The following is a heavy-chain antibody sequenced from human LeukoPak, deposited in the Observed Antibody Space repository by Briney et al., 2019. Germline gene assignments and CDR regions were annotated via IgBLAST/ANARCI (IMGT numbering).Heavy chain of an antibody. V-gene: IGHV1-8*01. CDR2: MNPNSGNT. J-gene: IGHJ3*02. CDR3: AISLSSRGAFDI. CDR1: GYTFTSYD. Sequence: ASVKVSCKASGYTFTSYDINWARQATGQGLQWMGWMNPNSGNTGYAQKFQGRVTMTRNTSISTAYMELSSLRSEDTAVYYCAISLSSRGAFDIWGQGAKVTVSS. D-gene: IGHD6-19*01.